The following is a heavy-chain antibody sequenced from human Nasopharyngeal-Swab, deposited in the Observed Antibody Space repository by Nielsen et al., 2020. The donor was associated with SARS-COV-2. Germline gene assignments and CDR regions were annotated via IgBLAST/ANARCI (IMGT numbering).Heavy chain of an antibody. Sequence: SETLSLTCTVSGGSLSSFYWSWIRQPPGKGLEWIGYIYYGGSTNYNPSLKSRVTISIDTSKNQFSLKLISVTAADTAVYYCARDSTVFGVVPSWFDPWGQGTLVTVSS. CDR1: GGSLSSFY. J-gene: IGHJ5*02. CDR3: ARDSTVFGVVPSWFDP. V-gene: IGHV4-59*01. CDR2: IYYGGST. D-gene: IGHD3-3*01.